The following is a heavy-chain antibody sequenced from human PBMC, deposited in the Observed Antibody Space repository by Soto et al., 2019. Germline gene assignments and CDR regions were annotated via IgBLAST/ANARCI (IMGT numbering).Heavy chain of an antibody. CDR3: ARDPEVVVEPSTPFHDVGMDV. Sequence: QVQLVQSGAEVKKPESSVKVSCKASGGTFDSYSISWVRQAPGQGLEGMGRINPTLNIVQLAQRFQGRVTITPVKSQGTAYLDLSSLRSADTAVYYCARDPEVVVEPSTPFHDVGMDVWGQGTTVTVSS. J-gene: IGHJ6*02. D-gene: IGHD2-15*01. CDR2: INPTLNIV. V-gene: IGHV1-69*08. CDR1: GGTFDSYS.